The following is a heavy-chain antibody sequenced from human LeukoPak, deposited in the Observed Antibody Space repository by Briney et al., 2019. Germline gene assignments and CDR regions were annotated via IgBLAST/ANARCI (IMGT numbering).Heavy chain of an antibody. V-gene: IGHV3-33*06. CDR2: IWYDGSNK. CDR1: GFTFSSYG. Sequence: PGRSLRLSCAASGFTFSSYGMHWVRQAPGKGLEWVAVIWYDGSNKYYADSVKGRFTISRDNSKNTLYLHMNSLRTEDTAVYYCAKIEGKYQLANVPDHWGQGALVTVSS. D-gene: IGHD2-2*01. J-gene: IGHJ4*02. CDR3: AKIEGKYQLANVPDH.